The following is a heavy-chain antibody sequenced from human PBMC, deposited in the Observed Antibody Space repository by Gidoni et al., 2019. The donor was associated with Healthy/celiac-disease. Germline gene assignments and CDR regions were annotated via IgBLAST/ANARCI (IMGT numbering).Heavy chain of an antibody. CDR3: AISREGMVRGVGFDY. Sequence: QVQLVQSGAEVKKPGASVKVSCKASGYTFTGYYMHWVRQAPGQGLEWMGWINPNSGGTNYAQKFQGWVTMTRDTSISTAYMELSRLRSDDTAVYYCAISREGMVRGVGFDYWGQGTLVTVSS. CDR1: GYTFTGYY. D-gene: IGHD3-10*01. CDR2: INPNSGGT. J-gene: IGHJ4*02. V-gene: IGHV1-2*04.